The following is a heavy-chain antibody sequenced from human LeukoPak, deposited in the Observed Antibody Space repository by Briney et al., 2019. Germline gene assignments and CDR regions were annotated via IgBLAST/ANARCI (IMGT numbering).Heavy chain of an antibody. CDR2: IYYSGST. J-gene: IGHJ4*02. Sequence: SETLSLTCTVSGGSISSGGYYWSWIRQHPGKGLEWIGYIYYSGSTNYNPSLKSRVTISVDTSKNQFSLKLSSVTAADTAVYYCARGQNYYDSSGLHYWGQGTLVTVSS. V-gene: IGHV4-30-4*08. CDR1: GGSISSGGYY. D-gene: IGHD3-22*01. CDR3: ARGQNYYDSSGLHY.